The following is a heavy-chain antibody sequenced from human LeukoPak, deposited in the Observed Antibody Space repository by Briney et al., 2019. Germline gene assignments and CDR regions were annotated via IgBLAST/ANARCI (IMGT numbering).Heavy chain of an antibody. CDR2: IKLDGSEK. J-gene: IGHJ4*02. CDR3: ARDQYDTWSRRGNFDS. Sequence: GGSLRLSCVASGFTFGKYWMSWVRQAPGKGLEWVANIKLDGSEKNYVDSVKGRFTISRDNTKNSLYLQMNSLRAEGTAVFYCARDQYDTWSRRGNFDSWGQGTLVIVSS. V-gene: IGHV3-7*03. CDR1: GFTFGKYW. D-gene: IGHD3-3*01.